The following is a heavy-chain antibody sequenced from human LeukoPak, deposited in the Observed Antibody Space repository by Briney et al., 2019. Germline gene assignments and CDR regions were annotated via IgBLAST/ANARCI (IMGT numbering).Heavy chain of an antibody. V-gene: IGHV3-73*01. CDR2: IRSKANSYAT. Sequence: GGSLRLSCAASGFTFSGSAMHWVRQASGKGLEWVGRIRSKANSYATAYAASVKGRFTISRGDSKNTAYLQMNSLKTEDTAVYYCTRQEANGYSRFEFDYWGQGTLVTVSS. CDR3: TRQEANGYSRFEFDY. D-gene: IGHD5-18*01. CDR1: GFTFSGSA. J-gene: IGHJ4*02.